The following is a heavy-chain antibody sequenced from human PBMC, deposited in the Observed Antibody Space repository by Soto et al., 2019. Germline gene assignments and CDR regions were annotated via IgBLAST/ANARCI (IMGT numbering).Heavy chain of an antibody. J-gene: IGHJ4*02. CDR2: ISGGGSGA. Sequence: EMQLLESGGGLVQPGGSLRLSCTASGFTFSDHAMTWVRQAPGKGLEWLSGISGGGSGAYYADSVKGRFTVSRANSNNKLFLQMDSLRVEDTAVYYCAIDLWWYTHWGQGTLVTVSS. D-gene: IGHD2-15*01. V-gene: IGHV3-23*01. CDR1: GFTFSDHA. CDR3: AIDLWWYTH.